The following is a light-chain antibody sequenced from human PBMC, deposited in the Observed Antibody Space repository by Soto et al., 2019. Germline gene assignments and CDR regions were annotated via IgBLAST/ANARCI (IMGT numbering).Light chain of an antibody. CDR3: QQRSNWPRT. Sequence: IVLTQSPATLSLSPGERATLSCRASHSVSSYLALYQQKPGQAPRLLIYDASNRATGIPARFSGSGSGTDFTLTISSLEPEDFAVYYCQQRSNWPRTFCQGTKVDI. J-gene: IGKJ1*01. CDR2: DAS. CDR1: HSVSSY. V-gene: IGKV3-11*01.